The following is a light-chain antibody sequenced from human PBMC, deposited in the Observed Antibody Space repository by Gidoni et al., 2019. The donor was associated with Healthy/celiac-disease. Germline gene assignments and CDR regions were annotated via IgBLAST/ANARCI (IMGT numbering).Light chain of an antibody. CDR3: AAWDDSLSVWV. CDR2: RNN. J-gene: IGLJ3*02. V-gene: IGLV1-47*01. Sequence: QSVLTQPPSAYGTPGQRVTLSCSGSSSNIGSNYVYWYQQLPGTAPKLLIYRNNQRPSGVPDRFSGSKSGTSASLAISGLRSEDEADYYCAAWDDSLSVWVFGGGTKLTVL. CDR1: SSNIGSNY.